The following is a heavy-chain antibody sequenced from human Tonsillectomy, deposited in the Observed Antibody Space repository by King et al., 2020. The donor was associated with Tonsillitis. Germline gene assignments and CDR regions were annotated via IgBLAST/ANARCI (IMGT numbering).Heavy chain of an antibody. CDR2: LSYAGTT. D-gene: IGHD1-26*01. V-gene: IGHV4-39*01. CDR3: ARYVSGSFDY. CDR1: GGSISSSDHY. Sequence: QLQESGPGLVKPSETLSLTCTVSGGSISSSDHYWAWIRQPPGKGLEWIGYLSYAGTTFYNPSLKSRITISGGTSENRFSLKLSSVTAADTAVYFCARYVSGSFDYWGQGALVTVSS. J-gene: IGHJ4*02.